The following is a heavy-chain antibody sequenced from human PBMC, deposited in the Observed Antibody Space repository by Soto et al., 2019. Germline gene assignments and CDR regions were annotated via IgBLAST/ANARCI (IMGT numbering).Heavy chain of an antibody. CDR2: IKPDGSEM. V-gene: IGHV3-7*01. CDR1: GFTFSSYW. D-gene: IGHD6-19*01. CDR3: ARLPFQRILLAWLGP. Sequence: GGSLRLSCAPSGFTFSSYWMSWVRQAPGQGLQWVAHIKPDGSEMYYAASVRGRFTISRDNAIDSMYLQMTSLRAEDTAVYFCARLPFQRILLAWLGPCDQGALVTVSS. J-gene: IGHJ5*02.